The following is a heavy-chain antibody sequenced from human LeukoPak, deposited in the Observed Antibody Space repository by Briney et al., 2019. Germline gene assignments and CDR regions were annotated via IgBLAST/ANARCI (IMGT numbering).Heavy chain of an antibody. CDR3: AKDGPLLWFGPTDA. V-gene: IGHV3-23*01. CDR2: VSSTGSGS. CDR1: GFTFSTYG. J-gene: IGHJ5*02. D-gene: IGHD3-10*01. Sequence: GGSLRLSCAASGFTFSTYGMSWVRQAPGKGLEWVAAVSSTGSGSYYPDSLKGRFIISRDNSQNTVFLQMNSLRPEDTAFYFCAKDGPLLWFGPTDAWGQGILVTVSS.